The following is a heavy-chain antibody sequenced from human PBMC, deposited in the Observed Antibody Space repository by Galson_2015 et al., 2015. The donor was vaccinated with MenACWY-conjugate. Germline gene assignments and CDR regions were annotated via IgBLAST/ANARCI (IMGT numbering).Heavy chain of an antibody. D-gene: IGHD6-19*01. V-gene: IGHV3-48*03. CDR2: IGPSGTTI. CDR3: VRENSDWHFDC. J-gene: IGHJ4*02. CDR1: GFTFSNYG. Sequence: SLRLSCAASGFTFSNYGMNWVRQAPGQGLEWLSYIGPSGTTIWYADSVKGRFTISRDTAKNSLLLQMNSLRAEDTALDYCVRENSDWHFDCWGQGTLVTVSS.